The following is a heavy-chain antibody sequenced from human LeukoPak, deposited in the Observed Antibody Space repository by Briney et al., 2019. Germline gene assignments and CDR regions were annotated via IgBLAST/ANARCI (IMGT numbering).Heavy chain of an antibody. CDR1: GYSFTSYW. CDR2: IYPGDSDT. V-gene: IGHV5-51*01. D-gene: IGHD5-18*01. J-gene: IGHJ4*02. Sequence: GESLKISCKGSGYSFTSYWIGWVRQMPGKGLEWMGIIYPGDSDTRYSPSFQGQVTISADKSISTAYLQWSSLKASDTAMYYCAGQERGYSYDLTFTSVDYWAQGPLVTVSS. CDR3: AGQERGYSYDLTFTSVDY.